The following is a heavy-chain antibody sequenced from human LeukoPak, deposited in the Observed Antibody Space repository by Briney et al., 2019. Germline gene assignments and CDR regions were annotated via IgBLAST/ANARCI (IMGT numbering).Heavy chain of an antibody. CDR3: ARVKAGWFGELFPDY. V-gene: IGHV4-34*01. Sequence: SETLSLTCAVYGGSFSGYYWSWIRQPPGKGLEWIGEINHSGSTNYNPSLKSRVTISVDTSKNQFSLKLSSVTAADTAVYYCARVKAGWFGELFPDYWGQGTLVTVSS. CDR2: INHSGST. J-gene: IGHJ4*02. CDR1: GGSFSGYY. D-gene: IGHD3-10*01.